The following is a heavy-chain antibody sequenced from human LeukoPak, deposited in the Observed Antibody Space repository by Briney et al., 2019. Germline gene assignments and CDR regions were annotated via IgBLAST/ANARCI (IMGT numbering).Heavy chain of an antibody. CDR3: ARDYDAKDAFDI. Sequence: GGSLRLSCEASGFTFGTTWMHWVRQAPGKGLEWVSSISSSSSYIYYADSVKGRFTISRDNAKNSLYLQMNSLRAEDTAVYYCARDYDAKDAFDIWGQGTMVTVSS. CDR1: GFTFGTTW. V-gene: IGHV3-21*01. CDR2: ISSSSSYI. D-gene: IGHD3-3*01. J-gene: IGHJ3*02.